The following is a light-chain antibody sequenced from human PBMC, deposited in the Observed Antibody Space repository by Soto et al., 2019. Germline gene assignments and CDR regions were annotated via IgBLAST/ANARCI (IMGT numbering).Light chain of an antibody. CDR2: EVS. V-gene: IGLV2-14*01. J-gene: IGLJ3*02. CDR3: SSYTSSSTLAV. CDR1: SSDVGGYNY. Sequence: QSALTQPASVSGSPGQSITISCTGTSSDVGGYNYVPWYQQHPGKAPKLMIYEVSNRPSGVSNRFSGSKSGNTASLTISGLQAEDEADYYCSSYTSSSTLAVFGGGTKVTVL.